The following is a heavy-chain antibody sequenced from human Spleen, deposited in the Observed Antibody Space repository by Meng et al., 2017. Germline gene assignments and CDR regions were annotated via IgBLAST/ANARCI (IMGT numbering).Heavy chain of an antibody. CDR2: ISWNSGNK. V-gene: IGHV3-9*01. CDR3: AKDSGSGSYFYYYGMDV. D-gene: IGHD1-26*01. J-gene: IGHJ6*02. Sequence: SLKISCVASGFTFDDYAMHWVRQAPGKGLEWVSGISWNSGNKGYADSVKGRFTISTDNSKNTLYLQMNSLRAEDTAVYYCAKDSGSGSYFYYYGMDVWGQGTTVTGYS. CDR1: GFTFDDYA.